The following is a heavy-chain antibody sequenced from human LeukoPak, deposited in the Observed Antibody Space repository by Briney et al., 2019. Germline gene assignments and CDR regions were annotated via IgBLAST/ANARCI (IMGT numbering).Heavy chain of an antibody. CDR3: ARDQCSSTSCYGPDAFDI. J-gene: IGHJ3*02. CDR1: GFTFSTYS. D-gene: IGHD2-2*01. Sequence: PGGSLRLSCAASGFTFSTYSMNWVRQAPGKGLEWVSSISSSSSYIYYADSVKGRFTISRDNAKNSLYLQMNSLGAEDTAVYYCARDQCSSTSCYGPDAFDIWGQGTMVTVSS. V-gene: IGHV3-21*01. CDR2: ISSSSSYI.